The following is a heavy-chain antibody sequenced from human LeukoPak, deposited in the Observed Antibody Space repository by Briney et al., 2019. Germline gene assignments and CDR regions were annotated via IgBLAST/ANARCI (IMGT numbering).Heavy chain of an antibody. V-gene: IGHV1-2*02. CDR1: GYTFTDYN. CDR3: ATEGRYCSGGSCYLHWFDP. CDR2: INPNSGGT. D-gene: IGHD2-15*01. Sequence: ASVKVSCKASGYTFTDYNIHWVRQAPGQGLEWMGWINPNSGGTNYAQRFQGRVTMTRDTSISTAYMELSSLRSEDTAVYYCATEGRYCSGGSCYLHWFDPWGQGTLVTVSS. J-gene: IGHJ5*02.